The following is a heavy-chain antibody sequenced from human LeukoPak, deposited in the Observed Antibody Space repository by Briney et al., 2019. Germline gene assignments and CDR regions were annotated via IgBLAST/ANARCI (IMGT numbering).Heavy chain of an antibody. J-gene: IGHJ4*02. D-gene: IGHD2-15*01. CDR3: AQIQSSGGHY. CDR1: GFTFSSYA. CDR2: VGVTSNGGRDK. Sequence: PGGSLRLSCAASGFTFSSYAMHWVRQAPGKGLEGVAVVGVTSNGGRDKYYADSVKGRFTISRVNSKDTLYLHMNSLRAEDTAVYYCAQIQSSGGHYWGQGTLVTVSS. V-gene: IGHV3-30-3*01.